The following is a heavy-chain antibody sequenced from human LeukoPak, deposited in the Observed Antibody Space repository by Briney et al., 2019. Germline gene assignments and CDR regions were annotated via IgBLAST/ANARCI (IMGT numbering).Heavy chain of an antibody. CDR3: AKDGTRQLVPFDY. V-gene: IGHV3-23*01. D-gene: IGHD6-6*01. CDR1: GFTFSSYA. Sequence: PGGSLKLSCAASGFTFSSYAMSWVRQAPGKGLEWVSAISGSGGSTYYADSVKGRFTISRDNSKNTLYLQMNSLRAEDTAVYYCAKDGTRQLVPFDYWGQGTLVTVSS. J-gene: IGHJ4*02. CDR2: ISGSGGST.